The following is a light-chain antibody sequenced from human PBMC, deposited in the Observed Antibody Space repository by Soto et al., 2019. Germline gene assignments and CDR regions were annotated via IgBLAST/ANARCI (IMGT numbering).Light chain of an antibody. CDR1: NRDVGSYNL. CDR3: SSYAGSNKGVV. Sequence: QSALTQPASVSGSPGQSITIACTGTNRDVGSYNLVSWYQQRPGEAPKLIISEVRNRPSGISYRFSGSKSGNTASLTVSGLQAEDEADYYCSSYAGSNKGVVFGGGTKLTVL. CDR2: EVR. V-gene: IGLV2-14*01. J-gene: IGLJ2*01.